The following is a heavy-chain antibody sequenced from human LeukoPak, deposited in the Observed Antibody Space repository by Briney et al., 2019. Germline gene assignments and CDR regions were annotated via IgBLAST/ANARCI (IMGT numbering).Heavy chain of an antibody. V-gene: IGHV1-2*02. J-gene: IGHJ4*02. CDR1: GYTFTGYY. D-gene: IGHD3-22*01. Sequence: ASVKVSCKASGYTFTGYYMHWVRQAPGQGLEWMGWINPNSGGTNYAQKFQGRVTMTRDTSISTAHMELSRLRSDDTAVYYCASGTYYYDSSGSKADYWGQGTLVTVSS. CDR3: ASGTYYYDSSGSKADY. CDR2: INPNSGGT.